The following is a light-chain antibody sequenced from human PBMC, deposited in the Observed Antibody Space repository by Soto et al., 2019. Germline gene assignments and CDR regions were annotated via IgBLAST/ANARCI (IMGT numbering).Light chain of an antibody. Sequence: EIVLTQSPATLSLSPGERATLSCRASQSISSYLAWYQQKPDQAPRLLIYDASNRATGIPARFSGSGSGTDFTLTISSLEPEDFAVYYCHQRSTRPFTFGHGTKVDIK. CDR1: QSISSY. V-gene: IGKV3-11*01. CDR3: HQRSTRPFT. J-gene: IGKJ3*01. CDR2: DAS.